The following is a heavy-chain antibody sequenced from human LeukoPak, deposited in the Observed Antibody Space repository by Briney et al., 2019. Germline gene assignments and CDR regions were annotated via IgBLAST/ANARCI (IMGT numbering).Heavy chain of an antibody. CDR1: GFTFSRYW. D-gene: IGHD6-19*01. Sequence: GGSLRLSCAASGFTFSRYWMSWIRQAPGKGLEWVANIKQDGSEKCYVDSVKGRFTISRDNAKNSLSLQMNSLRAEDTAVYYCASVSITVAERDYMDVWGKGTTVTVSS. CDR3: ASVSITVAERDYMDV. CDR2: IKQDGSEK. J-gene: IGHJ6*03. V-gene: IGHV3-7*01.